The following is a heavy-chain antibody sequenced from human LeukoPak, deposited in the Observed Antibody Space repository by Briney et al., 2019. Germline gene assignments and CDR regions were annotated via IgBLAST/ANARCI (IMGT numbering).Heavy chain of an antibody. CDR3: ARRGLRFLEIYGMDV. CDR2: INPNSGGT. V-gene: IGHV1-2*02. CDR1: GYTFTGHY. J-gene: IGHJ6*02. Sequence: ASVKVSCKASGYTFTGHYMHWVRQAPGQGLEWMGWINPNSGGTNYAQKFQGRVTMTRDTSISTAYMELSRLRSDDTAVYYCARRGLRFLEIYGMDVWGQGTTVTVSS. D-gene: IGHD3-3*01.